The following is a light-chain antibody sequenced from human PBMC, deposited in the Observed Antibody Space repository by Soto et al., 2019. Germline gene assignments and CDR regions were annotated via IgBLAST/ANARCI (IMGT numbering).Light chain of an antibody. J-gene: IGKJ4*02. CDR1: QSVSSSY. V-gene: IGKV3-20*01. CDR3: QQYCSFPRT. Sequence: EIVLTQSPGTLSLSPGERATLSCRASQSVSSSYLAWYQQKPGQAPRLLIYGSSSRATGIPYRFSGSGSGTDFTLNISSLEPEDFAEYYCQQYCSFPRTFGGGTKVEIK. CDR2: GSS.